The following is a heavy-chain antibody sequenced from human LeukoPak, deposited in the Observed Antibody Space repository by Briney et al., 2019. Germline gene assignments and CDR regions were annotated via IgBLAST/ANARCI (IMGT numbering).Heavy chain of an antibody. J-gene: IGHJ4*02. CDR3: ARAWLPGSGSYLNY. V-gene: IGHV3-30*03. D-gene: IGHD3-10*01. Sequence: PGGSLRLSCAASGFTFSTYGMHWVRQAPGKGLEWVAVISYDGSNKYYADSVKGRFTVSRDNSKNTLYLQMNSLRAEDTAVYYCARAWLPGSGSYLNYWGQGTLVTVSS. CDR1: GFTFSTYG. CDR2: ISYDGSNK.